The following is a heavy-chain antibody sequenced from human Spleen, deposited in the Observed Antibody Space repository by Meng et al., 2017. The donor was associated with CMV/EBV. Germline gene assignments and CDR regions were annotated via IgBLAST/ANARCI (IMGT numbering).Heavy chain of an antibody. V-gene: IGHV3-13*01. J-gene: IGHJ4*02. D-gene: IGHD1-7*01. CDR3: ARALLGWNYVFDY. CDR2: IGTAGDT. CDR1: GFTFSSYD. Sequence: GESLKISCAASGFTFSSYDMHWVRQATGEGLEWVSAIGTAGDTYYPGSVKGRFTISRENAKNSLYLQMNSLRAGDTAVYYCARALLGWNYVFDYWGQGTLVTVSS.